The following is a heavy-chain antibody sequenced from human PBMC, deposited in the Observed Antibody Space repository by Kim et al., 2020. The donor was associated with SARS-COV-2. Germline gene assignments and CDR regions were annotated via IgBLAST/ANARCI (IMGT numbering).Heavy chain of an antibody. CDR1: GGTFSSYA. CDR2: IIPIFGTA. D-gene: IGHD3-22*01. J-gene: IGHJ6*02. Sequence: SVKVSCKASGGTFSSYAISWVRQAPGQGLEWMGGIIPIFGTANYAQKFQGRVTITADESTSTAYMELSSLRSEDTAVYYCARVIGRTYDDSSGYSYYYYGMDVWGQGTTVTVSS. V-gene: IGHV1-69*13. CDR3: ARVIGRTYDDSSGYSYYYYGMDV.